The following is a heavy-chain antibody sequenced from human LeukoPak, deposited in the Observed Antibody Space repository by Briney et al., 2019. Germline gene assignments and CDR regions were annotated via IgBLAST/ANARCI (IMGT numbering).Heavy chain of an antibody. D-gene: IGHD2-15*01. J-gene: IGHJ4*02. CDR2: IYHSGST. CDR3: ARDYCSGGSCQFDH. V-gene: IGHV4-30-2*01. CDR1: GGSISSGGYS. Sequence: SETLSLTCAVSGGSISSGGYSWSWIRQPPGKGLEWIGYIYHSGSTHYNPSLKSRVTISVDRSKNQFSLKLSSVTAADTAVYYCARDYCSGGSCQFDHWGQGTLVTVSS.